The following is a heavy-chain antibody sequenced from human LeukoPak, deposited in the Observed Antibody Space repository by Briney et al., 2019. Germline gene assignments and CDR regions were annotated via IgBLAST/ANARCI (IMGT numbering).Heavy chain of an antibody. CDR3: ARDTGYCSGESCFDWFDP. J-gene: IGHJ5*02. CDR2: IFYRGST. Sequence: SETLSLTCTVSGGSISSYYWSWIRQPPGKGLEWIGYIFYRGSTNYNPSLKSRVTISVDTSKSQFSLKLTSVTAADTAVYYCARDTGYCSGESCFDWFDPWGQGTLVTVSS. CDR1: GGSISSYY. V-gene: IGHV4-59*01. D-gene: IGHD2-15*01.